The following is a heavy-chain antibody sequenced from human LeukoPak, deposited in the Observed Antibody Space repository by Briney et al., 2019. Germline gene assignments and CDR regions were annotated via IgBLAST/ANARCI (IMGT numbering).Heavy chain of an antibody. CDR3: AVEGDSSGPNWFDP. Sequence: SETLSLTCTVSGGSISIGGYYWSWIRQHPGKGLEWIGYIYYSGSTYYNPSLKSRVTISVDTSKNQFSLKLSSVTAADTAVYYCAVEGDSSGPNWFDPWGQGTLVTVSS. J-gene: IGHJ5*02. V-gene: IGHV4-31*03. CDR1: GGSISIGGYY. D-gene: IGHD3-22*01. CDR2: IYYSGST.